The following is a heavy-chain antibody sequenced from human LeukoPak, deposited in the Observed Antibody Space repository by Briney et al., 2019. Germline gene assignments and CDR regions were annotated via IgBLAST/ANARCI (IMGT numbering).Heavy chain of an antibody. Sequence: SETLSLTCTVSGGSISSSSYYWGWLRQPPGKGLEWIGSIYYSGSTYYNPSLKSRVTISVDTSKNQFSLKLSSVTAADTAVYYCARDRDDSSGYYFPFDYWGQGTLVTVSS. CDR2: IYYSGST. D-gene: IGHD3-22*01. V-gene: IGHV4-39*07. CDR3: ARDRDDSSGYYFPFDY. CDR1: GGSISSSSYY. J-gene: IGHJ4*02.